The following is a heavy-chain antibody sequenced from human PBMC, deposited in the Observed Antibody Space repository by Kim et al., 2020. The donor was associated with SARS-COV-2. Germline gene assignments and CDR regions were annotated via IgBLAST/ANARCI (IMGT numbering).Heavy chain of an antibody. CDR2: IYYSGST. Sequence: SETLSLTCTVSGGSISSSSYYWGWIRQPPGKGLEWIGSIYYSGSTYYNPSLKSRVTISVDTSKNQFSLKLSSVTAADTAVYYCARTRNSSGWLNDAFDIWGQGTMVTVSS. J-gene: IGHJ3*02. V-gene: IGHV4-39*01. D-gene: IGHD6-19*01. CDR1: GGSISSSSYY. CDR3: ARTRNSSGWLNDAFDI.